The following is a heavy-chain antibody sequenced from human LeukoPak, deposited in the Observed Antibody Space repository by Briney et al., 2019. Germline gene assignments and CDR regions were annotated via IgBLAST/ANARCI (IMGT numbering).Heavy chain of an antibody. J-gene: IGHJ4*02. CDR1: GFTFRSYD. Sequence: PGGSLRLSCAASGFTFRSYDMHWVRQAPGKGLEWVTFIRFDGSNKYYADSVKGRFTISRDNSKNTLYLQMNGLRAEDTAVYYCAKGGTHTSPFDYWGQGTLVTVSS. V-gene: IGHV3-30*02. CDR2: IRFDGSNK. D-gene: IGHD3-16*01. CDR3: AKGGTHTSPFDY.